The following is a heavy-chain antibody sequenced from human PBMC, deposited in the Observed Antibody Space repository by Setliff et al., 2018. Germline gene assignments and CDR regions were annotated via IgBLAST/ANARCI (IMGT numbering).Heavy chain of an antibody. D-gene: IGHD3-22*01. CDR1: GYIFTYYA. J-gene: IGHJ4*02. V-gene: IGHV1-3*01. CDR2: INAGNGNT. Sequence: ASVKFSCKASGYIFTYYAIHWVRQAPGQRLEWMGWINAGNGNTKYSQKFQGRVTITRDTSASTAYMELSSLTSEDTAVYYCARRPYDSSGYFNYWGQGTLVTVSS. CDR3: ARRPYDSSGYFNY.